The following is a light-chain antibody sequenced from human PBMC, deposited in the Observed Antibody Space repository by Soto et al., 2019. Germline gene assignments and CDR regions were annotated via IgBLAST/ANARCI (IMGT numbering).Light chain of an antibody. Sequence: ELVLTQSPDTLSLSPGERATLSCRASRSVNRSYLTWYQQKPGQAPRLLLYGTSSRATGIPERFSGSGSGTDFTLTISRVEPEDFAVYYCQQYGNSPMYTFGQGTKLEIK. CDR3: QQYGNSPMYT. V-gene: IGKV3-20*01. CDR1: RSVNRSY. J-gene: IGKJ2*01. CDR2: GTS.